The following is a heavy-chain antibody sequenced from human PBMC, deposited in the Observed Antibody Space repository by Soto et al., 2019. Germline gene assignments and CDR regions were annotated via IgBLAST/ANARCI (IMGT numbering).Heavy chain of an antibody. D-gene: IGHD2-2*01. CDR2: INPSGGST. V-gene: IGHV1-46*01. CDR1: GYTFTSYY. CDR3: ARGERNVVVPAAIRYYYYYGMDV. Sequence: QVQLVQSGAEVKKPGASVKVSCKASGYTFTSYYMHWVRQAPGQGLEWMGIINPSGGSTSYAQKFQGRVTMTRDTSTSTVYMELSRLRSEDTAVYYCARGERNVVVPAAIRYYYYYGMDVWGQGTTVTVSS. J-gene: IGHJ6*02.